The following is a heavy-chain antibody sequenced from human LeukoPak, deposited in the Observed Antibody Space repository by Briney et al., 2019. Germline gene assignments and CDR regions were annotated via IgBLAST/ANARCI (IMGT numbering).Heavy chain of an antibody. D-gene: IGHD6-13*01. CDR2: FDPEDGET. Sequence: ASVKVSCKVSGYTLTEFSMHWGRQAPGKGLEWMGGFDPEDGETHYAQKFQGRVTMTEDTSTETAYMELSSLRSEDTAVYYCATDRRPLKGIAAAGPYYMDVWGKGTTVTVSS. CDR3: ATDRRPLKGIAAAGPYYMDV. J-gene: IGHJ6*03. CDR1: GYTLTEFS. V-gene: IGHV1-24*01.